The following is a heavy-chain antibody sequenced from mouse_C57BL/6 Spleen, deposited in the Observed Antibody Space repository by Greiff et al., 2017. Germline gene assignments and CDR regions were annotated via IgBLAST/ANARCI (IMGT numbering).Heavy chain of an antibody. CDR2: IYPGDGDT. D-gene: IGHD3-2*02. CDR3: AKREASGLYAMDY. J-gene: IGHJ4*01. Sequence: QVQLQQSGPELVKPGASVKISCKASGYAFSSSWMNWVKQRPGKGLEWIGRIYPGDGDTNYNGKFKGKATLTADKSSSTAYMQRSSLTSEDSAVYFCAKREASGLYAMDYWGQGTSVTVSS. V-gene: IGHV1-82*01. CDR1: GYAFSSSW.